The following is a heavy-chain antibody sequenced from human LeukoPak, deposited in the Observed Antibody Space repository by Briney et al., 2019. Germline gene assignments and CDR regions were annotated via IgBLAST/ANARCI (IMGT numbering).Heavy chain of an antibody. J-gene: IGHJ4*02. Sequence: SETLSLTCAVYGGSFSGYYWSWIRQPPGKGLEWIGEINHSGSTNYNPSLKSRVTISVDTSKNQFSLKLSSVTAADTAVYYCARERGAVGARLDYWGQGTLVTVSS. CDR1: GGSFSGYY. V-gene: IGHV4-34*01. D-gene: IGHD1-26*01. CDR2: INHSGST. CDR3: ARERGAVGARLDY.